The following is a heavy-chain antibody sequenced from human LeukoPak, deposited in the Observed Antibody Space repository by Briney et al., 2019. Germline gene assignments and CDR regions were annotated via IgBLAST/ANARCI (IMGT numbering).Heavy chain of an antibody. V-gene: IGHV3-53*01. Sequence: GRSLRLSRTASEFTVSRNYMLWVRQARAKGLEWVSLIFSNSDTHYADSVNGRFTISKDNSKNPASLQMNSLRVESPAMYYCTRDQMNYWGQGTLVTVSS. CDR3: TRDQMNY. J-gene: IGHJ4*02. D-gene: IGHD5-24*01. CDR2: IFSNSDT. CDR1: EFTVSRNY.